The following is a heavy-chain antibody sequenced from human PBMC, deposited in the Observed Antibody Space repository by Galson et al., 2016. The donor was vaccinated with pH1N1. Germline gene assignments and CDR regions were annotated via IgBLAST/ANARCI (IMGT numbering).Heavy chain of an antibody. CDR2: INPIGGMA. CDR3: VRDLGRLRDF. J-gene: IGHJ4*02. D-gene: IGHD1-26*01. Sequence: SVKVSCKASGYTFTSYYFHWVRQAPGLGLQWMGVINPIGGMATYTQNFQDRLTLTVDTSTSTVYMELTSLRSEDTAVYYCVRDLGRLRDFWGQGTLVTVS. V-gene: IGHV1-46*01. CDR1: GYTFTSYY.